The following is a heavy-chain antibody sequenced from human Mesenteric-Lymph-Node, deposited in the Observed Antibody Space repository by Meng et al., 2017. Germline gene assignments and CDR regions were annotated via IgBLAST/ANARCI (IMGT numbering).Heavy chain of an antibody. D-gene: IGHD1-26*01. Sequence: ASVKVSCKASGYTFTSYDINWVRQATGQGLEWMGWINPNSGGTNYAQKFQGRVTMTRDTSISTAYMELSRLRSDDTAVYYCVKDRRPPILEWVLDYNHWGQGTLVTVSS. CDR1: GYTFTSYD. V-gene: IGHV1-2*02. CDR2: INPNSGGT. CDR3: VKDRRPPILEWVLDYNH. J-gene: IGHJ5*02.